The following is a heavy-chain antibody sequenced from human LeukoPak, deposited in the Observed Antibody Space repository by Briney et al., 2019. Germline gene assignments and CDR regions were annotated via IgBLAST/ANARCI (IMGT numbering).Heavy chain of an antibody. J-gene: IGHJ4*02. CDR2: IRSKAYGGTT. V-gene: IGHV3-49*03. Sequence: GGSLRLSCTASGFTFGDYAMSWFRQAPGKGLEWVGFIRSKAYGGTTEYAASVKGRFTISRDDSKSIAYLQMNSLKTEDTAVYYCTRERAYYDSSGYWPALRMNLAQEKGPFDCWGQGTLVTVSS. D-gene: IGHD3-22*01. CDR1: GFTFGDYA. CDR3: TRERAYYDSSGYWPALRMNLAQEKGPFDC.